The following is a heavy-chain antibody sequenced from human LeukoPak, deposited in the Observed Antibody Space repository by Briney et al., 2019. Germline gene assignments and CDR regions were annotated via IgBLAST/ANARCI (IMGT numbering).Heavy chain of an antibody. CDR1: GGSISSSSYY. CDR3: ARGAEWGYYYYMDV. J-gene: IGHJ6*03. V-gene: IGHV4-39*07. CDR2: IYYSGST. Sequence: PSETLSLTCTVSGGSISSSSYYWGWIRQPTGKGLEWIGSIYYSGSTYYNPSLKSRVTISVDTSKNQFSLKLSSVTAADTAVYYCARGAEWGYYYYMDVWGKGTTVTVSS. D-gene: IGHD3-3*01.